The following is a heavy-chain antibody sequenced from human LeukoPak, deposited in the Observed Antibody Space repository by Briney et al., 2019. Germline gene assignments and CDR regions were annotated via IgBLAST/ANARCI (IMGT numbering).Heavy chain of an antibody. J-gene: IGHJ4*02. CDR1: GYTFTNYY. D-gene: IGHD6-6*01. Sequence: ASVKLSCKASGYTFTNYYIHWVRQAPGQGLEWMGILSPSGGSTSYAQKFQGRVTMTRDTSTNTVYMELSSLRSDDTAVYYCAREQLVGTYYFDNWGQGALVTVSS. V-gene: IGHV1-46*01. CDR2: LSPSGGST. CDR3: AREQLVGTYYFDN.